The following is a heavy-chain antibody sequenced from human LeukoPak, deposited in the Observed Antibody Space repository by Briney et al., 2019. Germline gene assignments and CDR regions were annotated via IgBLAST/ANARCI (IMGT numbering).Heavy chain of an antibody. Sequence: SQTLSLTRTVSGGSISSGSYYWSWIRQPAGKGLEWIGRIYTSGSTNYNPSLKSRVSISVDTSENQFTLKLSPATAADTAVYYCARDRTVRYFDWQYDNAFDIWGQGTMVTVSS. D-gene: IGHD3-9*01. CDR2: IYTSGST. V-gene: IGHV4-61*02. J-gene: IGHJ3*02. CDR1: GGSISSGSYY. CDR3: ARDRTVRYFDWQYDNAFDI.